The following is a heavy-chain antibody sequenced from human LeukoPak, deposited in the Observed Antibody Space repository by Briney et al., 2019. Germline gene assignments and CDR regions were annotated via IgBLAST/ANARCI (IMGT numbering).Heavy chain of an antibody. CDR1: GGSFSAYY. D-gene: IGHD4-17*01. J-gene: IGHJ3*02. CDR3: ARAGSFGDYDAFDI. Sequence: SETLSLTCAASGGSFSAYYWSWIRQPPGKGLEWIGEINHSGFTNYNPSLKSRVTISVDTSKNQFSLRMSSVTAADTAVYYCARAGSFGDYDAFDIWGQGTMVTVSS. CDR2: INHSGFT. V-gene: IGHV4-34*01.